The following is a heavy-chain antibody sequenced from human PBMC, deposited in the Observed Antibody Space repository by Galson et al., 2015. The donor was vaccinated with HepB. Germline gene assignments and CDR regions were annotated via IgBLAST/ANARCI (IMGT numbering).Heavy chain of an antibody. CDR1: GYTFTGYY. CDR2: INPNSGGT. Sequence: SVKVSCKASGYTFTGYYMHWVRQAPGQGLEWMGRINPNSGGTNYAQKFQGRVTMTRDTSISTAYMELSRLRSDDTAVYYCARGPRITMIVVEYFDYWGQGTLVTVSS. V-gene: IGHV1-2*06. CDR3: ARGPRITMIVVEYFDY. D-gene: IGHD3-22*01. J-gene: IGHJ4*02.